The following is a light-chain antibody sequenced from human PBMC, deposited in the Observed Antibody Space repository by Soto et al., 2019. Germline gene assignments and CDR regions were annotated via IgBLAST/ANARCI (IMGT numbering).Light chain of an antibody. CDR2: GAS. J-gene: IGKJ1*01. V-gene: IGKV3-15*01. CDR1: QSVSRK. Sequence: IVMTQSPATLSVSPGARATLSGRASQSVSRKLAWYQQKPGQAPRLLMYGASTRATGIPDRFSGSGSGTEVTLTISSLQSEDFAVYYCQQHNNWPPWTFGQGTKVEIK. CDR3: QQHNNWPPWT.